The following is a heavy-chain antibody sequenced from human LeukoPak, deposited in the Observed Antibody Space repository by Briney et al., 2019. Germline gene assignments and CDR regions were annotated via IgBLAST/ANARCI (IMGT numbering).Heavy chain of an antibody. J-gene: IGHJ4*02. V-gene: IGHV3-30*18. D-gene: IGHD3-3*01. CDR1: GFTFSSYG. Sequence: GGSLRLSCAASGFTFSSYGMHWVRQTPGKGLEWVAFISYDGSNKYYADSVKGRFTISRDNSKNTLYLQMNSLRAEDTAVYYCAKDMRFLEWLLSPGVSFDYWGQGTLVTVSS. CDR3: AKDMRFLEWLLSPGVSFDY. CDR2: ISYDGSNK.